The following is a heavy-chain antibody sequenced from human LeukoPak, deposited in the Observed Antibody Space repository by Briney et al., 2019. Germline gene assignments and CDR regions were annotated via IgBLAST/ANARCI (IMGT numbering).Heavy chain of an antibody. J-gene: IGHJ3*02. D-gene: IGHD3-10*01. Sequence: PGGSLRLSCAASGFTFSSYAMHWVRQAPGKGLEWVAVISYDGSNKYYADSVKGRFTISRDNSKNTLYLQMNCLRAGDTAVYYCGRDPDYYGSGSYDPFDIWGQGTMVTVSS. V-gene: IGHV3-30-3*01. CDR1: GFTFSSYA. CDR2: ISYDGSNK. CDR3: GRDPDYYGSGSYDPFDI.